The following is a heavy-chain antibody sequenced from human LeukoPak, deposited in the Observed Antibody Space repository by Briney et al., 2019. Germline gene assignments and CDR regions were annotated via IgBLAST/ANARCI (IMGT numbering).Heavy chain of an antibody. CDR2: ISGSDAST. V-gene: IGHV3-23*01. J-gene: IGHJ4*02. Sequence: GGSLRLSCAASGFTFSSYAMSWVRHAPGKGLEWVSTISGSDASTYYADSVKGRFTISRDNSKNTLYLQMNSLRAEDTAVYYCAKAPCSSTSCYFDYWGQGTLVTVSP. CDR1: GFTFSSYA. CDR3: AKAPCSSTSCYFDY. D-gene: IGHD2-2*01.